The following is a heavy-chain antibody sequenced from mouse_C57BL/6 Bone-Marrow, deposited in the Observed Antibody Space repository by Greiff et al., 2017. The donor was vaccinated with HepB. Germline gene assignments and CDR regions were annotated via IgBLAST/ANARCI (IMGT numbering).Heavy chain of an antibody. D-gene: IGHD2-2*01. CDR1: GFNIKDDY. CDR2: IDPENGDT. J-gene: IGHJ2*01. CDR3: TTSIYYGSEDFDY. V-gene: IGHV14-4*01. Sequence: EVQLQQSGAELVRPGASVKLSCTASGFNIKDDYMHWVKQRPEQGLEWIGWIDPENGDTEYASKFQGKATITADTSSNTAYLQLSILTSEDTAVYYCTTSIYYGSEDFDYWGQGTTLTVSS.